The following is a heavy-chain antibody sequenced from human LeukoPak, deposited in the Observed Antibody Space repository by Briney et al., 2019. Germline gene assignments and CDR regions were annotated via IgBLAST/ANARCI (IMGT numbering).Heavy chain of an antibody. Sequence: SETLSLTCTVSGGSISSYYWSWIRQPAGKGLEWIGRIYTSGSTNYNPSLKSRVTMSVDTSKNQFSLKLSSVTAADTAVYYCARDPLYSSSWEFDYWGQGTLVTDSS. V-gene: IGHV4-4*07. CDR1: GGSISSYY. J-gene: IGHJ4*02. D-gene: IGHD6-13*01. CDR2: IYTSGST. CDR3: ARDPLYSSSWEFDY.